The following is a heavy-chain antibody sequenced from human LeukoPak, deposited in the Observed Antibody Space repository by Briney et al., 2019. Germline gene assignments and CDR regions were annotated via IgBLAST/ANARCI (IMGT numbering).Heavy chain of an antibody. J-gene: IGHJ4*02. CDR2: INHSGST. V-gene: IGHV4-34*01. CDR1: GGSFSGYY. D-gene: IGHD3-22*01. CDR3: ARGPYYYDSSGYYPN. Sequence: SETLSLTCAVYGGSFSGYYWSWIRQPPGKGLEWIGEINHSGSTNYNPSLKSRVTISVDTSKNQFSLKLSYVTAADTAVYYCARGPYYYDSSGYYPNWGQGTLVTVSS.